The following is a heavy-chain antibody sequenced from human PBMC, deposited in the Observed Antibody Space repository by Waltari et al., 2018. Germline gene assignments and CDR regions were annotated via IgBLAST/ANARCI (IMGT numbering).Heavy chain of an antibody. CDR1: GYSISSGYY. CDR3: ARGSRYSSGWYYFDY. D-gene: IGHD6-19*01. J-gene: IGHJ4*02. V-gene: IGHV4-38-2*01. CDR2: IYHSGST. Sequence: QVQLQESGPGLVKPSETLSLTCAVSGYSISSGYYWGWIRQPPGKGLEWIGSIYHSGSTYYNPSLRSLVTISVDTSKNQFALKLSSVTAADTAVYYCARGSRYSSGWYYFDYWGQGTLVTVSS.